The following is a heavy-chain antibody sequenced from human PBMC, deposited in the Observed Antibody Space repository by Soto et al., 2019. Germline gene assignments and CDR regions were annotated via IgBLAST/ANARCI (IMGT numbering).Heavy chain of an antibody. D-gene: IGHD3-22*01. CDR3: AKGADDYHTSGYPGAGFV. J-gene: IGHJ4*02. V-gene: IGHV3-23*01. CDR1: GFTFSDYA. CDR2: ILGSGDST. Sequence: WGSLRLSCAVSGFTFSDYAVSWVRMTPGKGLEWVSRILGSGDSTYYAKSVQGRFTTSRDNSKNTLYLHMNSLRAEDSAIYYCAKGADDYHTSGYPGAGFVWGQGTLVSVSS.